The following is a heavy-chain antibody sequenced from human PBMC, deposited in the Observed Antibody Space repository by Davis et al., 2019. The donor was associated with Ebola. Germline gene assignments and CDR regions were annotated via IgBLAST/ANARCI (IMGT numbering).Heavy chain of an antibody. CDR3: AIFGVVIDY. V-gene: IGHV4-34*01. CDR1: GWSFSGYY. CDR2: INHSGST. D-gene: IGHD3-3*02. J-gene: IGHJ4*02. Sequence: MPSETLSLTFAVYGWSFSGYYWSWIRQPPGKGLEWIGEINHSGSTNYNPSLKSRVTISVDTSKNQFSLKLSSVTAADTAVYYCAIFGVVIDYWGQGTLVTVSS.